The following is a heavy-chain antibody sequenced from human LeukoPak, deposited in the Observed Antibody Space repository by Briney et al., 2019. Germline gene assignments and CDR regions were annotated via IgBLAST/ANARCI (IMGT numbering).Heavy chain of an antibody. D-gene: IGHD3-22*01. CDR2: ISYGGSNK. J-gene: IGHJ4*02. CDR3: ARGSDYYDSSGYGDY. Sequence: GGSLRLSCAASGFTFSSYAMHWVRQAPGKGLEWVAVISYGGSNKYYADSVKGRFTISRDNSKNTLYLQMNSLRAEDTAVYYCARGSDYYDSSGYGDYWGQGTLVTVSS. V-gene: IGHV3-30-3*01. CDR1: GFTFSSYA.